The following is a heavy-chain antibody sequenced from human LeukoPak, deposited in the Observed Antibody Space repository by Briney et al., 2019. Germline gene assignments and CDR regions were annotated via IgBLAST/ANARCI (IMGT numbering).Heavy chain of an antibody. CDR1: GFTFSNYG. Sequence: PGGSLRLSCAASGFTFSNYGMQWVRQAPGKGLEWVAFIRYDGGNKYYADSVKGQFTISRDNSKNTLYLQMNSLRTEDTAVYYCAKDEVTRGYYYVDVCGKGTTVTVSS. D-gene: IGHD4-11*01. CDR2: IRYDGGNK. V-gene: IGHV3-30*02. J-gene: IGHJ6*03. CDR3: AKDEVTRGYYYVDV.